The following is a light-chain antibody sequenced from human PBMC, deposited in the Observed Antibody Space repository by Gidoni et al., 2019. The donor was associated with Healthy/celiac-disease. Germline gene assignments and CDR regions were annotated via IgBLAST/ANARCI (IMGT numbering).Light chain of an antibody. V-gene: IGKV3-15*01. CDR1: QSVSSN. J-gene: IGKJ2*01. CDR2: GAS. Sequence: EIVMTQSPATLSVSPGERATLSCRASQSVSSNVAWYQQKPGQAPRLLIYGASTRATGIPARFSGSGSGTEFTLTISSLQSEDFAVYYCQQYSNWPPYTFXQXTKLEIK. CDR3: QQYSNWPPYT.